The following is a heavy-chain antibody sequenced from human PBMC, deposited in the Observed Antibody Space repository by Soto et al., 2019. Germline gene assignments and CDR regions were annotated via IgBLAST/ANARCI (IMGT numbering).Heavy chain of an antibody. CDR2: ISTDGSST. V-gene: IGHV3-74*03. J-gene: IGHJ3*02. Sequence: EVQLVESGGGLVQPGGSLRLSCAASGNTFSNYWMHWVRQAPGKGLVWVSRISTDGSSTTYADSLKGRATISRDNARNTLYLQMNSLRAEDTAVYYCVREKWLQKTAFDIWGQGTRVTVSS. CDR1: GNTFSNYW. D-gene: IGHD5-12*01. CDR3: VREKWLQKTAFDI.